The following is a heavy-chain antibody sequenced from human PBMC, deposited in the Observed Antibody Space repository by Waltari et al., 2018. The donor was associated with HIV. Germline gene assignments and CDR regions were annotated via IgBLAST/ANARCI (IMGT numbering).Heavy chain of an antibody. Sequence: QVQLVQSGAEVKKPGASVKVSCKASPHIFTNYGVRWLRQAPGQGLKWMGWISVYNGNTNYAQNLQGRVTMATDTSTNTVYMELRNLRSNDTALYYCARDRSPYYYDSSGYLDAFDIWGQGTMVTVSS. J-gene: IGHJ3*02. CDR2: ISVYNGNT. D-gene: IGHD3-22*01. CDR1: PHIFTNYG. V-gene: IGHV1-18*01. CDR3: ARDRSPYYYDSSGYLDAFDI.